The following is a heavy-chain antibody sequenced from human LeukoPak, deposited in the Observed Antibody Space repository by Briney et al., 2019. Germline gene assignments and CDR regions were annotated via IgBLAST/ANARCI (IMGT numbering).Heavy chain of an antibody. CDR3: ARGGLVGATRNYYFDY. V-gene: IGHV4-4*02. Sequence: SETLSLTCAVSGGSISSSNWWSWVRQPPGKALEWIGNIFYSGSTYYSPSLKSRVTISVDTSKNQFSLKLSSVTAADTAVYYCARGGLVGATRNYYFDYWGQGTLVTVSS. D-gene: IGHD1-26*01. CDR1: GGSISSSNW. CDR2: IFYSGST. J-gene: IGHJ4*02.